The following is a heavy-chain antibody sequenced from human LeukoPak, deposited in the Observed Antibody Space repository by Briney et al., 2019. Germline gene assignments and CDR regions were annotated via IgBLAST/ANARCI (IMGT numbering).Heavy chain of an antibody. J-gene: IGHJ4*02. CDR1: GYTFTSYY. D-gene: IGHD1-26*01. CDR3: ARDYTRSGSYSPPGY. CDR2: INPSGGST. V-gene: IGHV1-46*01. Sequence: GASVKVSCKASGYTFTSYYMHWVRQAPGQGLEWMGIINPSGGSTSYAQKFQGRVTMTTDTSTSTVYMELSSLRSEDTAVYYCARDYTRSGSYSPPGYWGQGTLVTVSS.